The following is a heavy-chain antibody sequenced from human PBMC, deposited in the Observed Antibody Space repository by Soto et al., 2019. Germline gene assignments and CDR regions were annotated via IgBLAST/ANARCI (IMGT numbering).Heavy chain of an antibody. Sequence: EVQLVESAGGLVQPGGSLRLSCAASGFTFSSYSMNWVRQAPGKGLEWVSYISSSSSTIYYADSVKGRFTISRDNAKNSLYLQMNSLRDEDTAVYYCARGLGRWLQSEDDYWGQGTLVTVSS. J-gene: IGHJ4*02. CDR1: GFTFSSYS. CDR3: ARGLGRWLQSEDDY. V-gene: IGHV3-48*02. D-gene: IGHD5-12*01. CDR2: ISSSSSTI.